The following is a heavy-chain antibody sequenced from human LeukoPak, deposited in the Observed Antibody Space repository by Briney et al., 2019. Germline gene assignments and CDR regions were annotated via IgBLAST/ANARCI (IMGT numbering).Heavy chain of an antibody. V-gene: IGHV3-23*01. CDR2: ISGSGGST. CDR1: GFTFSSYA. D-gene: IGHD3-9*01. J-gene: IGHJ4*02. CDR3: AKGKFGILTGDDY. Sequence: GGSLRLSCAASGFTFSSYAMSWVRQAPGKGLEWVSAISGSGGSTYYADSVKGRFTISRDNSKNTLYLQMNSLRAENTAVYYCAKGKFGILTGDDYWGQGTLVTVSS.